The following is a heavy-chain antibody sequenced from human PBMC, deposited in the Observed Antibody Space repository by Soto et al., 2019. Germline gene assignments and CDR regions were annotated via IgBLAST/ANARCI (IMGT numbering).Heavy chain of an antibody. D-gene: IGHD2-2*01. CDR3: ARVPAR. Sequence: SETLSLTCAVSGGSISRGGYSWSLIRQPPGKGLEWIGYIYHSGSTYYNPSLKSRVAISVDRSKNQFSLKLSSVTAADTAVYYCARVPARGGQGPLVTVSS. J-gene: IGHJ4*02. V-gene: IGHV4-30-2*01. CDR2: IYHSGST. CDR1: GGSISRGGYS.